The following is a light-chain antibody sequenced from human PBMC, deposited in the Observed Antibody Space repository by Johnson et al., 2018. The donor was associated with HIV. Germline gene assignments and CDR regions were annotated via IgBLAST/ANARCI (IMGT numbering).Light chain of an antibody. J-gene: IGLJ1*01. CDR1: SSNVGNNY. V-gene: IGLV1-51*02. Sequence: HSVLTQPPSVSAAPGQKVTISCSGSSSNVGNNYVSWYQQLPGAAPKLLIYETNKRPSGIPDRFSGSKSGTSAPLGITGLQTGDEADYYCGTWDSSLSASYVFGTGTKVAVL. CDR3: GTWDSSLSASYV. CDR2: ETN.